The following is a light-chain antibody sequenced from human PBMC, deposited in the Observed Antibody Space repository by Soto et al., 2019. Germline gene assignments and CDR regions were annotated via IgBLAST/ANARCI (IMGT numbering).Light chain of an antibody. J-gene: IGKJ1*01. CDR2: DAS. Sequence: DIQMTQSPSTLSASVGDRVTITCRASQSISSWLAWYQQKPGKAPKLLIYDASSLESGVPSRSSGSGSGTEFTLTISSLQTDDFATYYCQQYNSYSRTFGQGTKVDIK. V-gene: IGKV1-5*01. CDR1: QSISSW. CDR3: QQYNSYSRT.